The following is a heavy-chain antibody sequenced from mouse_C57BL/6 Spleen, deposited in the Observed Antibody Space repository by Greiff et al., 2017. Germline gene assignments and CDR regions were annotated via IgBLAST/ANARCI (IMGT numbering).Heavy chain of an antibody. J-gene: IGHJ2*01. Sequence: QVQLKESGPELVKPGASVKISCKASGYAFSSSWMNWVKQRPGKGLEWIGRIYPGVGDTNYNGKFKGKATLTADKSSSTAYMQLSSLTSEDSAVYFCARLGDYDDFDYWGQGTTLTVSS. CDR1: GYAFSSSW. D-gene: IGHD2-4*01. CDR2: IYPGVGDT. V-gene: IGHV1-82*01. CDR3: ARLGDYDDFDY.